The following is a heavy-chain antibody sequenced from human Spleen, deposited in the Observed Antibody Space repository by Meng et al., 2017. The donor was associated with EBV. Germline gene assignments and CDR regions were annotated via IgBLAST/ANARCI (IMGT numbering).Heavy chain of an antibody. V-gene: IGHV3-30*04. D-gene: IGHD2-21*01. CDR2: LSSDGRNE. CDR1: GSTFSSFP. Sequence: VQLVGSRGGLVQPGRSLSLSCGDSGSTFSSFPTNWVRQAPGKGLEWVATLSSDGRNEYYAESVRDRFTVSRDRSKNTFYPEMSFLRLEDTATYYCARTLGVVIYGPFDYWGQGALVTVSS. CDR3: ARTLGVVIYGPFDY. J-gene: IGHJ4*02.